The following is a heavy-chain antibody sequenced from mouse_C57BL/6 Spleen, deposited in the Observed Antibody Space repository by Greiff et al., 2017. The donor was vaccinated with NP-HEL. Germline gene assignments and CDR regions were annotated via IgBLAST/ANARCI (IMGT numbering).Heavy chain of an antibody. CDR3: AIDQLGRYFDD. J-gene: IGHJ2*01. Sequence: EVQGVESGGGLVKPGGSLKLSCAASGFTFSSYTMSWVRQTPEKRLEWVATISGGGGNTYYPDSVKGRFTLSRDNAKNPLYQQMSILRSDDTALYYCAIDQLGRYFDDWGQGTTLTVSS. CDR1: GFTFSSYT. CDR2: ISGGGGNT. V-gene: IGHV5-9*01. D-gene: IGHD4-1*02.